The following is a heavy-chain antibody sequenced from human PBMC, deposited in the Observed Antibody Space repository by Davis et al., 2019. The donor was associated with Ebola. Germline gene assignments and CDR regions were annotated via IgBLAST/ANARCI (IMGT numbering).Heavy chain of an antibody. CDR1: GFTFSSYA. Sequence: GGSLRLSCAASGFTFSSYAMHWVRQAPGKGLEWVAVISYDGSNKYYADSVKGRFTISRDNSKNTLYLQMNSLRAEDTAVYYCARSTVEVAMVTHYYYGMDVWGQGTTVTVSS. CDR2: ISYDGSNK. J-gene: IGHJ6*02. CDR3: ARSTVEVAMVTHYYYGMDV. V-gene: IGHV3-30*04. D-gene: IGHD5-18*01.